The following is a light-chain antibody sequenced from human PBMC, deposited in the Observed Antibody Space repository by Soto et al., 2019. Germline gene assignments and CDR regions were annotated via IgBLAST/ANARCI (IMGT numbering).Light chain of an antibody. V-gene: IGLV2-14*01. CDR3: SSYTSTSTVV. J-gene: IGLJ2*01. CDR1: SSDVGGYNY. Sequence: QSALPQPASVSGSLGQSITMSCTGTSSDVGGYNYVSWYQQHPGKDPKVVIFEVTYRPSGVSSRFSGSKSGNTASLTVSGLQAEDEGDYYCSSYTSTSTVVFGGGTKVTVL. CDR2: EVT.